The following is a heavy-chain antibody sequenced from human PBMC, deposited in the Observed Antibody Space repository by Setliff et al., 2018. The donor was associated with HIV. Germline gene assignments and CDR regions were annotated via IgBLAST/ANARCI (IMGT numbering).Heavy chain of an antibody. CDR3: ARDGSRTTGATGYYYGLDV. Sequence: SETLSLTCTVSGGSISDSHWSWIRQPPGKGLEWIGYIYYSRTSSYENFFHTGTTKYNPSLESRVPISVDTSKNQFSLRLSSVTAADTAVYYCARDGSRTTGATGYYYGLDVWGQGTTVTVSS. CDR2: IYYSRTSSYENFFHTGTT. D-gene: IGHD1-1*01. CDR1: GGSISDSH. V-gene: IGHV4-59*12. J-gene: IGHJ6*02.